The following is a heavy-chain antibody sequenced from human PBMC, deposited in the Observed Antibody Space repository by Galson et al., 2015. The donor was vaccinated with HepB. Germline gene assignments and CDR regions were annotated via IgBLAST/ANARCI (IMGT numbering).Heavy chain of an antibody. CDR3: AKETDYVWGTYRDYYFYGMDV. V-gene: IGHV1-69*10. J-gene: IGHJ6*02. Sequence: SVKVSCKASGGSFRNNAISWVRQAPGQGLEWMGGIIPMFGMTSFTRKFQGRITITADTSTRTAYMELSSLRSEDTAVYYCAKETDYVWGTYRDYYFYGMDVWGQGTTVTVS. CDR1: GGSFRNNA. D-gene: IGHD3-16*02. CDR2: IIPMFGMT.